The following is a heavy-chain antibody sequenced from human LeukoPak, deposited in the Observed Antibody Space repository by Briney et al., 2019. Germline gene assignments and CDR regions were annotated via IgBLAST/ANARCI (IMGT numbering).Heavy chain of an antibody. CDR2: IGAGGGAT. CDR3: AKGLAVATSYFDY. CDR1: GFTLSNYP. J-gene: IGHJ4*02. V-gene: IGHV3-23*01. D-gene: IGHD6-19*01. Sequence: GGSLRLSCAASGFTLSNYPMSWVRQAPGKGLEWVSTIGAGGGATYYADSVKGRFTFSTDSSKNTLYPQMNSLKAEDTAVYYCAKGLAVATSYFDYWGQGTLVTVSS.